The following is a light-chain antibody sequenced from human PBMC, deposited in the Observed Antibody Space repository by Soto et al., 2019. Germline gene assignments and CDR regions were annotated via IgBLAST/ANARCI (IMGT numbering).Light chain of an antibody. Sequence: QSVLTQPRSVSGSPGQSVTISRTGTSSDVGGYNYVSWYQQRPGKAPKLMIYDVSKRPSGVPDRFSGSKSGNTASLTISGLQAEDEADYYCCSYAGSYTYVFGTGTKVTVL. J-gene: IGLJ1*01. CDR3: CSYAGSYTYV. CDR2: DVS. CDR1: SSDVGGYNY. V-gene: IGLV2-11*01.